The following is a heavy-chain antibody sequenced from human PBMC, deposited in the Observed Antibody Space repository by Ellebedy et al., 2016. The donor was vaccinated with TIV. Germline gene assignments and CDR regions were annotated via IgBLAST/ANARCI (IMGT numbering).Heavy chain of an antibody. CDR1: GGSTSSSSYY. CDR3: AREGRDTAMGLDY. CDR2: IYYSGST. V-gene: IGHV4-39*07. D-gene: IGHD5-18*01. J-gene: IGHJ4*02. Sequence: MPSETLSLTCAVSGGSTSSSSYYWGWIRQPPGKGLEWIGNIYYSGSTYSNPSPKSRVTISVSTSKNQFSLKLSSVTAADTAVYFCAREGRDTAMGLDYWGQGTLVTVSS.